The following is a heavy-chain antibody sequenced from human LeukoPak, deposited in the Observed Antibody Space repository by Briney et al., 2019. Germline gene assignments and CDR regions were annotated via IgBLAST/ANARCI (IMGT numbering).Heavy chain of an antibody. CDR3: ARVISVGANFDY. V-gene: IGHV1-24*01. CDR1: GYTLTELS. D-gene: IGHD1-26*01. Sequence: ASVKVSCKVSGYTLTELSMHWVRQAPGKGLEWMGGFDPEDGETIYAQKFQGRVTMTEDTSTDTAYMELSSLRSEDTAVYYCARVISVGANFDYWGQGTLVTVSS. CDR2: FDPEDGET. J-gene: IGHJ4*02.